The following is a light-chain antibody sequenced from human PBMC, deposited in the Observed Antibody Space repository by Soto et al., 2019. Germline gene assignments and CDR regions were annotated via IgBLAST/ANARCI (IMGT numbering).Light chain of an antibody. CDR1: QSVSSNY. V-gene: IGKV3-20*01. Sequence: EIVLTQSPVTLAWSPREGTTRSCRVCQSVSSNYLAWYQQKPGQAPRLLIYGASSRATGIPDRFSGSGSGTDFTLTITSLQPEDSAVYFCPLYTGPPTTFCQGTRLEIK. CDR2: GAS. CDR3: PLYTGPPTT. J-gene: IGKJ5*01.